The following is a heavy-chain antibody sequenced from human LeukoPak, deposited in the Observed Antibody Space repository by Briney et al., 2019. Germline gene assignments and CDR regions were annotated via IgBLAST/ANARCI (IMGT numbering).Heavy chain of an antibody. CDR1: GYALTELS. Sequence: GASVKVSCKVSGYALTELSMHSVRQAPGKGLEWMVGFDPEDGETIYAQKFQGRVTMTEDTSTDTAYMELSSLRSEDTAVYYCAKSLAVAGYYYGMDVWGQGTTVTVSS. J-gene: IGHJ6*02. V-gene: IGHV1-24*01. D-gene: IGHD6-19*01. CDR3: AKSLAVAGYYYGMDV. CDR2: FDPEDGET.